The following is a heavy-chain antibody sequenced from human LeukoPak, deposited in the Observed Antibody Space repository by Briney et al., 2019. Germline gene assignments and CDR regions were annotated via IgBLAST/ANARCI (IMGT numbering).Heavy chain of an antibody. D-gene: IGHD6-13*01. J-gene: IGHJ4*02. V-gene: IGHV3-66*01. Sequence: PGGSLRLSCAASGFTISANFMSWVRQAPGKGLVWVSAMYSVGSTFYADSVKGRFTISRDGYKNTLDLQMDSLRVDDTAVYYCARDLSGYSFGFGGDLWGQGTLVTVSS. CDR2: MYSVGST. CDR1: GFTISANF. CDR3: ARDLSGYSFGFGGDL.